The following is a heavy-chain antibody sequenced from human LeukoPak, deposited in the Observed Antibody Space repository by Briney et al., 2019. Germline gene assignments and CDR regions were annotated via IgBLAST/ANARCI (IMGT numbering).Heavy chain of an antibody. Sequence: GSLRLSCAASGFTFSNAWMSWVRQAPGKGLEWVGEIYHSGSTNYNPSRKSRVTISVDKSKNQFSLKLSSVTAADTAVYYCARNGGFEQQLDYWGQGTLVTVSS. CDR1: GFTFSNAW. D-gene: IGHD6-13*01. CDR2: IYHSGST. J-gene: IGHJ4*02. V-gene: IGHV4-4*02. CDR3: ARNGGFEQQLDY.